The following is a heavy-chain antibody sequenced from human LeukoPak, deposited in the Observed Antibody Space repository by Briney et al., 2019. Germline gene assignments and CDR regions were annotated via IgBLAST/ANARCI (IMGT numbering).Heavy chain of an antibody. D-gene: IGHD3-22*01. V-gene: IGHV3-33*01. J-gene: IGHJ4*02. CDR3: ARSYDSSGYYFRSAEY. CDR2: IWNDGSNI. CDR1: GFIFSSYG. Sequence: PGGSLRLSCAASGFIFSSYGMHWVRQAPGKGLEWVAVIWNDGSNIQYAGSVKGRFTISRDNSKNTLYLEMNSLRADDTAVYYCARSYDSSGYYFRSAEYWGQGTLVTVSS.